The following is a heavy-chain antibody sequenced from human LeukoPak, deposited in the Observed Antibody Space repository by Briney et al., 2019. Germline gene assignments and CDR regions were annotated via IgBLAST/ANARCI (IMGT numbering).Heavy chain of an antibody. CDR2: IKQDGSEK. J-gene: IGHJ4*02. CDR3: AGGIVGATLDY. CDR1: GFTFSSYW. D-gene: IGHD1-26*01. Sequence: PGGSLRLSCAASGFTFSSYWITWVRQAPGKGLEWVAKIKQDGSEKYYVDSVKGRFTISRDNAKNSLYLQMNSLRAEDTAVYYCAGGIVGATLDYWGQGTLVTVSS. V-gene: IGHV3-7*04.